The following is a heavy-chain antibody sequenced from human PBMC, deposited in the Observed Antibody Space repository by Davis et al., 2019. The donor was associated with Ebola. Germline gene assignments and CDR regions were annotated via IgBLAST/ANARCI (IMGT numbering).Heavy chain of an antibody. CDR2: MNPNSGNT. CDR1: GYTFTSYD. V-gene: IGHV1-8*01. CDR3: ARMGGHSSGWPIDAFDI. D-gene: IGHD6-19*01. J-gene: IGHJ3*02. Sequence: AASVKVSCKASGYTFTSYDINWVRQATGQGLEWMGWMNPNSGNTGYAQKFQGRVTMTRDTSISTAYMELSRLRSDDTAVYYCARMGGHSSGWPIDAFDIWGQGTMVTVSS.